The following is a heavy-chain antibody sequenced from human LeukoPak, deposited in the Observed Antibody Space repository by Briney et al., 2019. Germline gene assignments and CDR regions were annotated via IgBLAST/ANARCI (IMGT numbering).Heavy chain of an antibody. D-gene: IGHD1-14*01. Sequence: GGSLRLSCTGSGFNFGDFGASWVRQAPGKGLEWVSFIGRKTYGETSQYAASVRGRFSISRDDSENIAYLQMNSLKIEDTAVYYCTTNRTRPLPNDYWGQGTLVTVSS. CDR1: GFNFGDFG. V-gene: IGHV3-49*04. CDR3: TTNRTRPLPNDY. CDR2: IGRKTYGETS. J-gene: IGHJ4*02.